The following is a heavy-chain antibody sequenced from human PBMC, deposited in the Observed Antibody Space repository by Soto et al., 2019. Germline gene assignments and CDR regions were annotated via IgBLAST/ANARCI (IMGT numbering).Heavy chain of an antibody. CDR2: MYSSGSS. CDR3: AREWSAFDY. Sequence: PSETLSLTCTVYGVSTTSYKWSWIRQSPGKGLEWIAYMYSSGSSSYNPSLKSRVTIPVDTSRNQYSLQLNSATAADTAVYYCAREWSAFDYWGQGILVTVSS. J-gene: IGHJ4*02. V-gene: IGHV4-59*01. D-gene: IGHD2-15*01. CDR1: GVSTTSYK.